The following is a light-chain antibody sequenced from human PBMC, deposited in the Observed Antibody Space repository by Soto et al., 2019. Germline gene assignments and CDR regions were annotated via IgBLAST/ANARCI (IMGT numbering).Light chain of an antibody. V-gene: IGLV2-14*03. J-gene: IGLJ2*01. Sequence: QSVLTQPASVSVSPGQSITISCTGTSSDVGGYNHVSWYQQHPGKAPKLMIYDVSNRPSGVSNRFSGSKSGNTASLTISGLKAEDEADYYCSSKRSSSNLVVFGGGTKLTVL. CDR3: SSKRSSSNLVV. CDR2: DVS. CDR1: SSDVGGYNH.